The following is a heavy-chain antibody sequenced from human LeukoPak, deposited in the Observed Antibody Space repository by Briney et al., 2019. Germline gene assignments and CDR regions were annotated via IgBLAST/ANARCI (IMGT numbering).Heavy chain of an antibody. V-gene: IGHV4-4*07. CDR3: TTGGRVVPAAMPPYNWFDP. D-gene: IGHD2-2*01. CDR1: GGSMSSYY. J-gene: IGHJ5*02. CDR2: IHTSWTT. Sequence: PSETLSLTCTVSGGSMSSYYWSFIRQPAGKGLEWIGRIHTSWTTYYNPSLKSRVTMSVDTSRNQFSLRLTSVTAADTAVYYCTTGGRVVPAAMPPYNWFDPWGQGTLVTVSS.